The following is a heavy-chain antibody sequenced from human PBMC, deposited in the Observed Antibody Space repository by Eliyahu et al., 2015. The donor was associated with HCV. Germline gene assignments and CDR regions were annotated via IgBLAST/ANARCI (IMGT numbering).Heavy chain of an antibody. V-gene: IGHV1-24*01. CDR3: ATEGSLDGGSGWLNWFDP. J-gene: IGHJ5*02. CDR2: FDPEDDET. CDR1: GYXLTELS. D-gene: IGHD6-19*01. Sequence: QVQLVQSGAEVKKPGASVKVSCKVSGYXLTELSXHWVRQTPGKGLEWMGGFDPEDDETIYAQKFQGRVTMTEDTSTDTAYMELTSLRSEDTAVYSCATEGSLDGGSGWLNWFDPWGQGTLVTVSS.